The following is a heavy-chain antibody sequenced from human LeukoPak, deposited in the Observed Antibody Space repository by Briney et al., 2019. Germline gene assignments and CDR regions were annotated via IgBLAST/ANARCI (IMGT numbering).Heavy chain of an antibody. D-gene: IGHD3-3*01. V-gene: IGHV4-34*01. CDR1: GGSFSGYY. J-gene: IGHJ5*02. CDR3: AREPPRDFWSGYYKGNWFDP. Sequence: SEALSLTCAVYGGSFSGYYWSWIRQPSGKGLEWIGEINHSGSTNYNPSLKSRVTISVDTSKNQFSLKLSSVTAADTAVYYCAREPPRDFWSGYYKGNWFDPWGQGTLVTVSS. CDR2: INHSGST.